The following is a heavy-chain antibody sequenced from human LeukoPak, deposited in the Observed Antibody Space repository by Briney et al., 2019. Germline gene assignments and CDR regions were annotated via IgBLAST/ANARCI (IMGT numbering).Heavy chain of an antibody. Sequence: SVKVSCKASGGTFSSYAISWVRQAPGQGLEWMGRIIPIFGTANYAQKFQGRVTITADKSTSTAHMELSSLRSQDTAVYYCARQPSVRGYMDVWGKGTTVTVSS. J-gene: IGHJ6*03. CDR2: IIPIFGTA. V-gene: IGHV1-69*06. CDR1: GGTFSSYA. CDR3: ARQPSVRGYMDV.